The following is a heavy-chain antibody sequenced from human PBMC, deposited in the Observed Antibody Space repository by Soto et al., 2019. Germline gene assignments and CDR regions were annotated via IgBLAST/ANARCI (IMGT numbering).Heavy chain of an antibody. D-gene: IGHD1-26*01. CDR2: INTGNGNR. CDR1: GYSFTSYV. J-gene: IGHJ5*02. V-gene: IGHV1-3*04. Sequence: QVQLVQSGAEVKKPGASVKISCKASGYSFTSYVIHWVRQAPGQTLEWMGWINTGNGNRKHSQNFQGRVTITRDPSASTAYMGLSSLTSEDTAVYFCAREDVRAAKHFDTWGQGTPVTVSS. CDR3: AREDVRAAKHFDT.